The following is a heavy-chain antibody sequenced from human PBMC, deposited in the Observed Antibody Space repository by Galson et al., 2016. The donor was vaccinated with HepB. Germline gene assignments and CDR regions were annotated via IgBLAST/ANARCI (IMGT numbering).Heavy chain of an antibody. J-gene: IGHJ4*02. D-gene: IGHD2-15*01. V-gene: IGHV1-18*01. CDR1: GYTFGNYG. CDR3: ARDFCSGGSCFPPLGY. Sequence: SVKVSCKASGYTFGNYGISWVRQAPGQGLEWMAWISAYNGNSNTDYAQKFQGRVSMTTDPSTSTAYMELTSLKSDDTAVYYCARDFCSGGSCFPPLGYWGQGTLFTVSS. CDR2: ISAYNGNSNT.